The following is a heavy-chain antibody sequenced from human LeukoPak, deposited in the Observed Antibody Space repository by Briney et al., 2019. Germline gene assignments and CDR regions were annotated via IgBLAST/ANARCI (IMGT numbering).Heavy chain of an antibody. Sequence: GGTLRLSCAASGFTFSSYAMHWVRQAPGKGLEWVAVISYDGSHEYYADSVEGRFTISRDNSKNTLYLQMNSLRPEDTAVYYCAITFRIDCSSTSCYYYGMDVWGKGTTVTVSS. CDR1: GFTFSSYA. CDR2: ISYDGSHE. D-gene: IGHD2-2*01. CDR3: AITFRIDCSSTSCYYYGMDV. V-gene: IGHV3-30*04. J-gene: IGHJ6*04.